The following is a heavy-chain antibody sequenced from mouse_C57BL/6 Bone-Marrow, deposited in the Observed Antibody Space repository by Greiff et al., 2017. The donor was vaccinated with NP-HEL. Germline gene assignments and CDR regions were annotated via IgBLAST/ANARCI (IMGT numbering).Heavy chain of an antibody. CDR2: IRLKSDNYAT. CDR3: TASYYSNYSSYWYFDV. CDR1: GFTFSNYW. V-gene: IGHV6-3*01. D-gene: IGHD2-5*01. J-gene: IGHJ1*03. Sequence: EVKLVESGGGLVQPGGSMKLSCVASGFTFSNYWMNWVRQSPEKGLEWVAQIRLKSDNYATHYAASVKGRFTISRDDSKSSVYLQMNNLRAEDTGIYYCTASYYSNYSSYWYFDVWGTGTTVTVSS.